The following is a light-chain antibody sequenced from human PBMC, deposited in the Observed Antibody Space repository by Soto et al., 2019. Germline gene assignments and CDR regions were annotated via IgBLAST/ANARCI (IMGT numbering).Light chain of an antibody. J-gene: IGLJ1*01. CDR1: SSNIGAHYD. Sequence: QSVLTQPPSVSGAPGQRATISCTGSSSNIGAHYDVHWYQQLPGTAPKLLIYGNSNRPSGVPDRLSGAKSGTSASLAITGLQAEDEADYYCQSYDNSLSVYVFGTGTKVTVL. CDR2: GNS. CDR3: QSYDNSLSVYV. V-gene: IGLV1-40*01.